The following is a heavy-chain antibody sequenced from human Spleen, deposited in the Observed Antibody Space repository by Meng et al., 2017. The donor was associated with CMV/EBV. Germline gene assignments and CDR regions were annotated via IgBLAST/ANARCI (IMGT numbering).Heavy chain of an antibody. D-gene: IGHD2-15*01. CDR3: ARVVEVAAQNWFDP. J-gene: IGHJ5*02. CDR1: GFTFDDYG. V-gene: IGHV3-20*04. CDR2: INWNGGST. Sequence: GESLKISCAAFGFTFDDYGMSWVRQVPGKGLEWVSGINWNGGSTGYADSVKGRFTISRDNAKNSLYLQMNRLRAEDTALYYCARVVEVAAQNWFDPWGQGTLVTVSS.